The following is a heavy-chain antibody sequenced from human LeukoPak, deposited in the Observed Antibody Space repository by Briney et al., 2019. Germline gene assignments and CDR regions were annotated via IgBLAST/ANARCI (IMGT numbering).Heavy chain of an antibody. V-gene: IGHV4-34*01. CDR1: GESFSGYY. D-gene: IGHD2-21*02. CDR3: ARDGLGVAYCGGDCYSGAFDI. CDR2: IHHSGST. J-gene: IGHJ3*02. Sequence: SETLSLTCAVYGESFSGYYWSWIRQPPGKGLEWIGQIHHSGSTSYSPSLKSRVTISVDTSKNQFSLKLSSVTAADTAVYYCARDGLGVAYCGGDCYSGAFDIWGQGTMVTVSS.